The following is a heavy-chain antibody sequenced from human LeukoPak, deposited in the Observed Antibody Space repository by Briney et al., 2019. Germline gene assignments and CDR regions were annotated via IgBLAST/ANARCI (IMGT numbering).Heavy chain of an antibody. CDR2: IHYSGST. J-gene: IGHJ4*02. V-gene: IGHV4-30-4*01. CDR1: GGSISSGGYY. D-gene: IGHD2-15*01. CDR3: VAVVAATGGNN. Sequence: PSETLSLTCTVSGGSISSGGYYWSWIRQPPGKGLEWIGYIHYSGSTFYNSSLKSRVTISVDTSKNQFSLKLSSVTAADTAVYYCVAVVAATGGNNWGQGTLVTVPS.